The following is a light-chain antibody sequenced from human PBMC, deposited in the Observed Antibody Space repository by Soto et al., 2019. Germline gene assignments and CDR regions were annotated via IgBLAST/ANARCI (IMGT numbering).Light chain of an antibody. Sequence: QSMLTQPRSVYGSPGQSVTISCTGTSRDIGSYEYVSWYQQHPGKAPHLLIYDATKRPSGVPDRFPGSKSGNTASLTVSGLQAEDEADYYCSSYTGGNPSYVFGTGTKVTVL. V-gene: IGLV2-11*01. J-gene: IGLJ1*01. CDR2: DAT. CDR3: SSYTGGNPSYV. CDR1: SRDIGSYEY.